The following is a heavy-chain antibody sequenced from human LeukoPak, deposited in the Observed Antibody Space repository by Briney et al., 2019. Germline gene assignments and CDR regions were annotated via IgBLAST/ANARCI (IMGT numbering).Heavy chain of an antibody. V-gene: IGHV4-61*10. CDR2: IYYSGST. CDR1: GGSISSGSYY. J-gene: IGHJ4*02. D-gene: IGHD3-10*01. CDR3: ARVLRGGYFDY. Sequence: SETLSLTCTVSGGSISSGSYYWSWIRQPAGKGLEWIGRIYYSGSTNYNPSLKSRVTISVDTSKNQFSLKLSSVTAADTAVYYCARVLRGGYFDYWGQGTLVTVSS.